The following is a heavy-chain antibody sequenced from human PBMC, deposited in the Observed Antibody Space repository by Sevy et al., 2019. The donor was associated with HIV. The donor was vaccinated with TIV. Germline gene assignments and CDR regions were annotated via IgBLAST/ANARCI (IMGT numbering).Heavy chain of an antibody. D-gene: IGHD5-18*01. CDR1: GYSFTDYY. Sequence: ASVKVSCKASGYSFTDYYMHWVRQAPGQGLEWMAWINPKNAVTNYAQKFQGRVTMTRDTSTSTAYMELTRLRSDDTAVYYCARARRVTTVYYYYGMDVWGQGTTVTVSS. J-gene: IGHJ6*02. CDR3: ARARRVTTVYYYYGMDV. V-gene: IGHV1-2*02. CDR2: INPKNAVT.